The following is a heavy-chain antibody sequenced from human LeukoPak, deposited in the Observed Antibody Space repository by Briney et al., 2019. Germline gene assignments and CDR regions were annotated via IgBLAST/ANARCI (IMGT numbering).Heavy chain of an antibody. D-gene: IGHD3-22*01. CDR3: AKDMGGITMIVVVNFYY. V-gene: IGHV3-23*01. Sequence: GGTLRLSCAASGFTFSSYGMSWVRQAPGKGLEWVSAISGSGGSTYYADSVKGRFTISRDNSKNTLYLQMNSLRAEDTAVYYCAKDMGGITMIVVVNFYYWGQGALVTVSS. CDR1: GFTFSSYG. CDR2: ISGSGGST. J-gene: IGHJ4*02.